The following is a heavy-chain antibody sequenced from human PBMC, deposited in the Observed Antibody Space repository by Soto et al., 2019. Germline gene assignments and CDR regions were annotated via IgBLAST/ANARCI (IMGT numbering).Heavy chain of an antibody. CDR1: GGSISSGDYY. CDR3: ARSPGYFTISSLDP. D-gene: IGHD2-8*01. Sequence: SETLSLTCTVSGGSISSGDYYWSWIRQYPGKGLEWIGYISYGGTTYYNPSLGSPVTISVDTSKNQFSLKLTSVTAADTAVYFCARSPGYFTISSLDPWGQGTLVTVSS. J-gene: IGHJ5*02. CDR2: ISYGGTT. V-gene: IGHV4-31*02.